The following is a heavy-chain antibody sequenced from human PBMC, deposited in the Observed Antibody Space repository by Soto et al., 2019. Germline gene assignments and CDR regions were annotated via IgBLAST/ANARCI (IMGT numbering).Heavy chain of an antibody. CDR1: GDSISTYY. Sequence: SETLSLTCTVSGDSISTYYWSWIRQPPGKGLEWIAYFYGSGSTNYNPSLKSRVTISVDTSKNQFSLKLSSVAAADTAMYYCARGGEVCSGGSCYVEPLLWGQGTLVTVSS. V-gene: IGHV4-59*01. J-gene: IGHJ4*02. CDR3: ARGGEVCSGGSCYVEPLL. CDR2: FYGSGST. D-gene: IGHD2-15*01.